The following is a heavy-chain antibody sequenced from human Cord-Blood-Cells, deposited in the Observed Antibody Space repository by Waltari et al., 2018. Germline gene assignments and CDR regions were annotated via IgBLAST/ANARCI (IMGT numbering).Heavy chain of an antibody. Sequence: EVQLVESGGGLVKPGGSLRLSCAASGFTFSSYSMNWVRRAPGKGLEWGSSISRSSYRYYADSVKGRFTISRDNAKNALYLQVNSLRAEDTAVYYCARVRGCSGYGEYWGQGTLVTVSS. D-gene: IGHD5-12*01. J-gene: IGHJ4*02. CDR2: ISRSSYR. CDR3: ARVRGCSGYGEY. CDR1: GFTFSSYS. V-gene: IGHV3-21*01.